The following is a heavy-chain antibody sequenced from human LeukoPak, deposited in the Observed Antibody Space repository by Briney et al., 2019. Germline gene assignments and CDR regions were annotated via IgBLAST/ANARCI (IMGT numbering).Heavy chain of an antibody. J-gene: IGHJ5*02. CDR2: INPNSGGT. CDR1: GYTFTSYD. V-gene: IGHV1-2*06. CDR3: ARDRYGSGIGWFDP. D-gene: IGHD3-10*01. Sequence: TSVKVSCKASGYTFTSYDINWVRQATGQGLEWMGRINPNSGGTNYAQKFQGRVTMTRDTSISTAYMELSRLRSDDTAVYYCARDRYGSGIGWFDPWGQGTLVTVSS.